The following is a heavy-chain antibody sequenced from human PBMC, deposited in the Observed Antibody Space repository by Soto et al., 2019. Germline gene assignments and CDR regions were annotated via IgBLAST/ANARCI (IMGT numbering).Heavy chain of an antibody. J-gene: IGHJ4*02. CDR2: ISSSDKYI. D-gene: IGHD2-21*02. Sequence: GRSLRLSCVASGFTFSHFGLNWVRQAPGKGLEWVSSISSSDKYIYYADSLKGRFNISRDNAKNSLAVQMSSLRADDTAVYDCARVLCRGDCYSPLDVWGEGTLVTGS. CDR1: GFTFSHFG. CDR3: ARVLCRGDCYSPLDV. V-gene: IGHV3-21*01.